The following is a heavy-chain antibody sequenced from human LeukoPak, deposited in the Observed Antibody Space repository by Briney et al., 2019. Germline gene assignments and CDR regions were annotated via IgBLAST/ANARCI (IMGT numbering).Heavy chain of an antibody. CDR3: ARDPLGYSGYNYDDY. Sequence: GGSLRLSCAASGFTFSDYYMSWIRQARGKGLEWVSYISSSGTTIYYAGSVRGRFTISRDNAKNSLYLQMNSLRAEDTAVYYCARDPLGYSGYNYDDYWGQGTLVTVSS. CDR2: ISSSGTTI. D-gene: IGHD5-12*01. J-gene: IGHJ4*02. V-gene: IGHV3-11*01. CDR1: GFTFSDYY.